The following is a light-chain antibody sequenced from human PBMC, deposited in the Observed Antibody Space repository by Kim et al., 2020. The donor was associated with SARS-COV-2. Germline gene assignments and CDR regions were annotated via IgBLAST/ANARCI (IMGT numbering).Light chain of an antibody. V-gene: IGLV1-44*01. J-gene: IGLJ2*01. CDR2: TNY. Sequence: GQRVTISCSGSNSNIGSNTVSWYQRLPGTAPTLLIYTNYQRRSGVSDRFSGSKSGTAASLVISGLQSGDEGDYYCAAWDDTLKGIVFGGGTQLTVL. CDR3: AAWDDTLKGIV. CDR1: NSNIGSNT.